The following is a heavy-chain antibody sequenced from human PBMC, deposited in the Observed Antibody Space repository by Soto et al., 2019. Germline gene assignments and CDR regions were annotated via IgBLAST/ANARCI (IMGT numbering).Heavy chain of an antibody. Sequence: EVQLLESGGGLVQPGGSLRLSCAASGFSFDDYAMTWVRQAAGKGLEWVSAVSGSGDNTYYEDSVKGRFTISRDNSKNTLYLQLNSLRDEDTALYYCAKGYYSGYDLAYFDYWGQGTLVTVSS. D-gene: IGHD5-12*01. V-gene: IGHV3-23*01. CDR3: AKGYYSGYDLAYFDY. CDR1: GFSFDDYA. J-gene: IGHJ4*02. CDR2: VSGSGDNT.